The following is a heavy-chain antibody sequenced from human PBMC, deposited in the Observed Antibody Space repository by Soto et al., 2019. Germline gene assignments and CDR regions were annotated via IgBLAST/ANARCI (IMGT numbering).Heavy chain of an antibody. J-gene: IGHJ6*02. CDR2: ISGSGDTT. V-gene: IGHV3-23*01. CDR3: AKPLGGYYYYGMDV. CDR1: GFTFSVYA. Sequence: PGGSLRLSCAASGFTFSVYAMIWVRQAPGKGLEWVSAISGSGDTTYYADSVKGRFTISRDNSKNTLSLQMNSLRAEDTAVYYCAKPLGGYYYYGMDVWGQGTTVTVSS.